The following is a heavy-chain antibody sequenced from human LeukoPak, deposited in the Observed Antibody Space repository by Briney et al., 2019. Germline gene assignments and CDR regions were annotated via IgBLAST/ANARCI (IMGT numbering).Heavy chain of an antibody. D-gene: IGHD1-1*01. Sequence: TGGSLRLSCAAPGFSFSTYTMNWVRQTPGKGLEWVSSITSGSDYIYYADSVKGRFTISRDNPKNSLYLQMSSLRAEDTAVYYCAREWFPGGTTGTLDYWGQGTLVTVSS. CDR3: AREWFPGGTTGTLDY. J-gene: IGHJ4*02. CDR1: GFSFSTYT. V-gene: IGHV3-21*01. CDR2: ITSGSDYI.